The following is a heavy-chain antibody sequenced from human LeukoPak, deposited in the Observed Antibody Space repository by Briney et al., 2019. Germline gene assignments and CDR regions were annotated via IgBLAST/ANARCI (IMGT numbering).Heavy chain of an antibody. V-gene: IGHV1-69*06. CDR3: ARGLQLLGIWFDP. D-gene: IGHD2-2*01. CDR2: IIPIFGTA. J-gene: IGHJ5*02. Sequence: SVKVSCKASGGTFSSYAISWVRQAPGQGLEWMGGIIPIFGTANYAQKFQGRVTITADRSTSTAYMELSSLRSEDTAVYYCARGLQLLGIWFDPWGQGTLVTVSS. CDR1: GGTFSSYA.